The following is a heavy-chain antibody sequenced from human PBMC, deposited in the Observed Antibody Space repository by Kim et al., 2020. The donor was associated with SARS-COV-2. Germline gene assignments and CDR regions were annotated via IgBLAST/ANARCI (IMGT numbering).Heavy chain of an antibody. J-gene: IGHJ3*02. CDR3: ARSDGNLDAFDI. D-gene: IGHD1-1*01. V-gene: IGHV1-69*13. CDR1: GGTFSSYA. CDR2: IIPIFGTA. Sequence: SVKVSCKASGGTFSSYAISWVRQAPGQGLEWMGGIIPIFGTANYAQKFQGRVTITADESTSTAYMELSSLRSEDTAVYYCARSDGNLDAFDIWGQGTMVTVSS.